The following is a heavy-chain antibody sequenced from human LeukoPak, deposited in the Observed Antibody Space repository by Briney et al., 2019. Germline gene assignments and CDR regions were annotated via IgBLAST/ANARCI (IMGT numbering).Heavy chain of an antibody. J-gene: IGHJ6*02. CDR3: ARDRYDFWSGYYTANSVPRSRGMDV. CDR2: ITSHGVGT. D-gene: IGHD3-3*01. CDR1: GFTFSSYA. V-gene: IGHV3-23*01. Sequence: PGGSLRLSCAASGFTFSSYAMSWVRQAPGEGLEWVSAITSHGVGTLYADSVKGRFSISRDNSRNTLYLQMNSLRAEDTAVYYCARDRYDFWSGYYTANSVPRSRGMDVWGQGTTVTVSS.